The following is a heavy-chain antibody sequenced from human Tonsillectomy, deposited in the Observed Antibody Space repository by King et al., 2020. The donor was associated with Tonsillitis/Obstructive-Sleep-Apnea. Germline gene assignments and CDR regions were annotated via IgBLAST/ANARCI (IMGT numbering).Heavy chain of an antibody. Sequence: VQLVESGGGLVKPGGSLRLSCAASGFTFSNSWMTWVRQAPGKGLEWVGRMKSKIDGGTTDLAAPVKGRFTISRDDSKNTLYLQMNSLKIEDIGVYYCPTGLRYNNGWFPEDDAFDIWGQGTMVTVSS. CDR3: PTGLRYNNGWFPEDDAFDI. V-gene: IGHV3-15*01. D-gene: IGHD6-19*01. CDR1: GFTFSNSW. CDR2: MKSKIDGGTT. J-gene: IGHJ3*02.